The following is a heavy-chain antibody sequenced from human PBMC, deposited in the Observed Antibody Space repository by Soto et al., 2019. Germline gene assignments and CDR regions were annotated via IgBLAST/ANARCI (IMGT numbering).Heavy chain of an antibody. CDR2: IYYSGST. CDR1: GGSISSGDYY. D-gene: IGHD3-10*01. J-gene: IGHJ6*02. Sequence: SETLSLTCTVSGGSISSGDYYWSWIRQPPGKGLEWIGYIYYSGSTNYNPSLKSRVTISVDTSKNQFSLKLSSVTAADTAVYYCAGDHYYGSGKQPYYYYYGMDVWGQGTTVTVSS. V-gene: IGHV4-61*08. CDR3: AGDHYYGSGKQPYYYYYGMDV.